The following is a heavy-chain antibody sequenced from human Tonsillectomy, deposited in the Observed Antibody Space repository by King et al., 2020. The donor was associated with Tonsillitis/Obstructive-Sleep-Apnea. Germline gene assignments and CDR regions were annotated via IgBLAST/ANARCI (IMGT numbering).Heavy chain of an antibody. D-gene: IGHD3-3*01. V-gene: IGHV3-43*02. J-gene: IGHJ6*03. CDR1: GFTFDDYA. Sequence: VQLVESGGGVVQPGGSLRLSCAASGFTFDDYAMHWVRQAPGKGLGWVSLISGDGGSTYYADSVKGRFTISRDNSKNSLYLQMNSLRTEDTALYYCAKVSWSGYSFRYYYMDVWGKGTTVTVSS. CDR3: AKVSWSGYSFRYYYMDV. CDR2: ISGDGGST.